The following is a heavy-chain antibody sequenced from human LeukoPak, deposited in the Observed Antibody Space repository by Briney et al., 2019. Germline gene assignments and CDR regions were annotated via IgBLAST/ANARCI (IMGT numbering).Heavy chain of an antibody. D-gene: IGHD1-1*01. Sequence: PSENLSLTCTVSGGSISSGDYYWSWIRQPPGKGLEWIGYIYYSGSTYYNPSLKSRVTISVDTSKNQFSLKLSSVTAADTAVYYCARVRYPGGFDYWGQGTLVTVSS. CDR1: GGSISSGDYY. V-gene: IGHV4-30-4*01. CDR3: ARVRYPGGFDY. CDR2: IYYSGST. J-gene: IGHJ4*02.